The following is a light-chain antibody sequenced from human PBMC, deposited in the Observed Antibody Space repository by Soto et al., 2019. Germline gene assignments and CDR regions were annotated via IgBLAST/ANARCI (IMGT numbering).Light chain of an antibody. Sequence: EIVLTQYQGTLSMSPGERATLSCRASQSVSSNYLAWYQQKPGQAPRLLIYGASSRATGIPDRFSGSGSGTDFTLTISRLEPEDFATYYCQQYNGYSTWTFGQGTKVDIK. CDR3: QQYNGYSTWT. J-gene: IGKJ1*01. CDR1: QSVSSNY. CDR2: GAS. V-gene: IGKV3-20*01.